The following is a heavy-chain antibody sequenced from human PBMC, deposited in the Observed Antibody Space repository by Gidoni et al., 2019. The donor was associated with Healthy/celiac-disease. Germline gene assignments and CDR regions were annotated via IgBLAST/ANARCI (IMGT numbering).Heavy chain of an antibody. D-gene: IGHD3-9*01. CDR2: INHSGST. CDR1: GSFSGYY. V-gene: IGHV4-34*01. CDR3: AREVDDILTGYYLDY. Sequence: GSFSGYYWSWIRQPPGKGLEWIGEINHSGSTNYNPSLKSRVTISVDTSKNQFSLKLSSVTAADTAVYYCAREVDDILTGYYLDYWGQGTLVTVSS. J-gene: IGHJ4*02.